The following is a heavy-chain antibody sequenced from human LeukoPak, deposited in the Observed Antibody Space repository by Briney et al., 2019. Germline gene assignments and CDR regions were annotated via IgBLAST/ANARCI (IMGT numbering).Heavy chain of an antibody. CDR1: GFTFGDYY. CDR2: ITSGGGAI. CDR3: ARERIVEVTATLGY. D-gene: IGHD2-21*02. Sequence: GGSLRLSCAASGFTFGDYYMSWIRQAPGKGLEWLSYITSGGGAIYYAASVKGRFTISRDNAKNSLYLQMNSLRAEDTAVYYCARERIVEVTATLGYWGQGTLVTVSS. J-gene: IGHJ4*02. V-gene: IGHV3-11*04.